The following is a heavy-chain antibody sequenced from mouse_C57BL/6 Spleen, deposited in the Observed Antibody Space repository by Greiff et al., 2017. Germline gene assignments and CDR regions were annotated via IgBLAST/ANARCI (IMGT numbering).Heavy chain of an antibody. CDR3: ARAYDYGGPWFAY. Sequence: QVQLQQPGAALVKPGASVKMSCRASGYTFTSYWITWVKQRPGQGLEWIGYIYPGSGSTNYNEKFKSKSTLTVDTSSSTAYMQLSSLTSEDSAVYYCARAYDYGGPWFAYCGQVTVVTVSA. V-gene: IGHV1-55*01. CDR1: GYTFTSYW. D-gene: IGHD2-4*01. J-gene: IGHJ3*01. CDR2: IYPGSGST.